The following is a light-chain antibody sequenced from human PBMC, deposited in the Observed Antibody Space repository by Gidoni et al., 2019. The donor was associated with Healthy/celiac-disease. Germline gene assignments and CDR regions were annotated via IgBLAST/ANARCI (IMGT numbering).Light chain of an antibody. CDR3: MQALQNLGIT. V-gene: IGKV2-28*01. Sequence: GEPASISCRSSQSLLHSNGYNYLDWYLQKPGQSPQLLIYLGSNRASGVPDRFSGSGSGTDFTLKISRVEAEDVGVYYCMQALQNLGITFXXXTRLEIK. CDR2: LGS. CDR1: QSLLHSNGYNY. J-gene: IGKJ5*01.